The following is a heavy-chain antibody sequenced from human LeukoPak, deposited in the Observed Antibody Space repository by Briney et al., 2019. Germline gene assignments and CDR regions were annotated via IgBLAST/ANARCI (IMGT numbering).Heavy chain of an antibody. CDR2: ISGSGGST. D-gene: IGHD3-10*01. Sequence: PGGSLRLSCAASGFTFSNYAMSWVRQAPGKGLEWVSTISGSGGSTYYADSVKGRFTISRDNSENTLYLQMNSLRAEDTAVYYCAKDDVGWFGELTWSDYWGQGTLVTVSS. J-gene: IGHJ4*02. CDR3: AKDDVGWFGELTWSDY. V-gene: IGHV3-23*01. CDR1: GFTFSNYA.